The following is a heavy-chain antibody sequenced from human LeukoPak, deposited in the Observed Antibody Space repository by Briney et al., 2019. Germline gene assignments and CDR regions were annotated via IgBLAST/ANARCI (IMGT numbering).Heavy chain of an antibody. Sequence: GGTLRLSCAASGFTFSNHGMNWVRQAPGKGLERVSGISPSGDITYYADSVKGRFPIYRDNSKNTMYLEVISLTADDTAVYYCSKDDAWLRFGEWSQGTLVTVSS. V-gene: IGHV3-23*01. CDR1: GFTFSNHG. CDR3: SKDDAWLRFGE. D-gene: IGHD3-10*01. CDR2: ISPSGDIT. J-gene: IGHJ4*02.